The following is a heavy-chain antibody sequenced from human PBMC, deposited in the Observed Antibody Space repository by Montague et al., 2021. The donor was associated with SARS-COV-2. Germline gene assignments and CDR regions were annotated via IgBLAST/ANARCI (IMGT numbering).Heavy chain of an antibody. J-gene: IGHJ5*02. D-gene: IGHD3-10*01. CDR3: ARRFTDYASSSSWFDP. Sequence: PALVKPTQTLTLTCTLSGFLINADGVGVGWIRQPPGKALEWLALIYWNEDRLYNSSLKNRLSITKDTSKNQVLLTLTNMDPVDTATYYCARRFTDYASSSSWFDPWGQGILVTVS. CDR2: IYWNEDR. CDR1: GFLINADGVG. V-gene: IGHV2-5*01.